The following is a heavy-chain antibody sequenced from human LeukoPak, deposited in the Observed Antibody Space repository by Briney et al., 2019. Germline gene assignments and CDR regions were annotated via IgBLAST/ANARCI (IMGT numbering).Heavy chain of an antibody. CDR2: LHTSGNT. CDR3: ARDPLRSSFDL. CDR1: GGSISANH. Sequence: PSETLSLTCTVSGGSISANHWVWIRQPAGKGLEWIGRLHTSGNTNYNPSLKSRVTISLDTSKNQFSLRMTSATAADTAVYFCARDPLRSSFDLWGQGILVSVSS. J-gene: IGHJ4*02. V-gene: IGHV4-4*07. D-gene: IGHD1-26*01.